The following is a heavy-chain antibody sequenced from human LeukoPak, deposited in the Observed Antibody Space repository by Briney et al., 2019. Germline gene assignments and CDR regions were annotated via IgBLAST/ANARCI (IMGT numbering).Heavy chain of an antibody. Sequence: SETLSLTCIVSGYSISSGYYWGWIRQPPGKGLEWIGSIYHSGSTNYNPSLKGRVTISVDTSKNQFSLKLSSVTAADTAVYYCARAQFFYSNYGGDWFDPWGQGTLVTVSS. J-gene: IGHJ5*02. V-gene: IGHV4-38-2*02. CDR3: ARAQFFYSNYGGDWFDP. CDR1: GYSISSGYY. D-gene: IGHD4-11*01. CDR2: IYHSGST.